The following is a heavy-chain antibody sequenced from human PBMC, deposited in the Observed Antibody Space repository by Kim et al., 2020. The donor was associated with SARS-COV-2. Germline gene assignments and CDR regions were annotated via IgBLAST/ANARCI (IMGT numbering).Heavy chain of an antibody. J-gene: IGHJ4*02. CDR3: ARPMTTAYYTMHY. D-gene: IGHD3-9*01. V-gene: IGHV1-3*01. Sequence: KYAQKFQGRVTITRDTSASTVYMELSSLTTEDAAVYYCARPMTTAYYTMHYWGQGTLVTVSS.